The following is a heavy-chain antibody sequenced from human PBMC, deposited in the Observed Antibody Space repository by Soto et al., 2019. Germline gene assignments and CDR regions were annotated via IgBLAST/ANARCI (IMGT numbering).Heavy chain of an antibody. V-gene: IGHV4-61*03. CDR2: IYHSGIT. J-gene: IGHJ4*02. CDR3: AREDMSGTYYFDS. Sequence: SETLSLTCAVFGGSVSSETHFWSWIRQPPGKGLEWIGYIYHSGITNSNPSLKGRLTMSVDKSTNHFSLRLASVTAADTAIYYCAREDMSGTYYFDSWGQGTRVTVSS. CDR1: GGSVSSETHF. D-gene: IGHD1-26*01.